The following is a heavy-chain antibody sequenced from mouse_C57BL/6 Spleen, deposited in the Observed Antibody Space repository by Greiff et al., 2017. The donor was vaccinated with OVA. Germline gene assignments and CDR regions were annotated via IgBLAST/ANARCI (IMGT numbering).Heavy chain of an antibody. J-gene: IGHJ2*01. CDR1: GFSFNTYA. CDR2: IRSKSNNYAT. Sequence: EVQVVESGGGLVQPKGSLKLSCAASGFSFNTYAMNWVRQAPGKGLEWVARIRSKSNNYATYYADSVKDRFTISRDDSESMLYLQMNNLKTEDTAMYYCVREANGDVGGYFDYWGQGTTLTVSS. CDR3: VREANGDVGGYFDY. D-gene: IGHD4-1*01. V-gene: IGHV10-1*01.